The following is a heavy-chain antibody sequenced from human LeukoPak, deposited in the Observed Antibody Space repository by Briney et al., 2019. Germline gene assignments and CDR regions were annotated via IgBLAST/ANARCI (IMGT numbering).Heavy chain of an antibody. CDR1: GGTFSSYA. D-gene: IGHD3-22*01. CDR2: IIPIFGTA. V-gene: IGHV1-69*05. Sequence: SVKVSCKASGGTFSSYAISWVRQAPGQGLGWMGGIIPIFGTANYAQKFQGRVTITTDESTSTAYMELSSLRSEDTAVYYCARGVDYYDSSDDAFDIWGQGTMVTVSS. CDR3: ARGVDYYDSSDDAFDI. J-gene: IGHJ3*02.